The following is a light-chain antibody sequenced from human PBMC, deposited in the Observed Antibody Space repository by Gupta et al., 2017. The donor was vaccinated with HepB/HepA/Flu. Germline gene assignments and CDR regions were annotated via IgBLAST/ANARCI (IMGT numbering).Light chain of an antibody. CDR3: GSWDSSLDAGL. V-gene: IGLV1-51*01. Sequence: QSVLTQPPSVSAAPGQRVTISCSGSSSNIGEKSVSWYQHLPGAVPRLLIYDNNKRPSGIPDRFSSSKSGTSGTLAITGLQTGDEADYYCGSWDSSLDAGLFGGGTKLTVL. CDR1: SSNIGEKS. J-gene: IGLJ2*01. CDR2: DNN.